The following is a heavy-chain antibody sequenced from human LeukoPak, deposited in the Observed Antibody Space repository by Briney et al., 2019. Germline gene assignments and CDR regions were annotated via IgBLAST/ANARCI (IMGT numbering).Heavy chain of an antibody. J-gene: IGHJ4*02. Sequence: GGSLRLSCAASGFTFSSYWMSWVRQAPGKGLEWVANIKQDGSEKYYVDSVKGRFTISSDNAKNSLYLQMNSLRAEDTAVYYCARDGPILYHDYWGQGTLVTVSS. CDR2: IKQDGSEK. CDR1: GFTFSSYW. D-gene: IGHD2-2*02. V-gene: IGHV3-7*01. CDR3: ARDGPILYHDY.